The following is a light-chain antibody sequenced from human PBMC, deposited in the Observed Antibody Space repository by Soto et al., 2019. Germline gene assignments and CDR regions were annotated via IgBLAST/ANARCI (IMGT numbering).Light chain of an antibody. CDR1: SSDVCGYNY. J-gene: IGLJ1*01. V-gene: IGLV2-14*01. CDR2: DVS. Sequence: QSVLTQPASVSGSPGQSITISCTGTSSDVCGYNYVSWYQQHPGKAPKLMIYDVSNRPSGVSNRFSGSKSGNTASLTIYGLQAEDEANYYCSSYTSGSTLYVLGTGTKVTVL. CDR3: SSYTSGSTLYV.